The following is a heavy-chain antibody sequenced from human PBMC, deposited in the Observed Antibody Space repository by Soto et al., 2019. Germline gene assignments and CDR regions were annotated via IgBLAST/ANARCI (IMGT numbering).Heavy chain of an antibody. CDR2: ISSSSSYT. CDR1: GFTFSDYY. J-gene: IGHJ6*02. Sequence: GGSVRLSCAGSGFTFSDYYMSWIRQSPGKGLEWVSYISSSSSYTNYADSVKGRFTISRDNAKNSLYLQMNSLRAEDKAVYYCARDPRGPKDLEYGMDVWGQGTTVTVSS. CDR3: ARDPRGPKDLEYGMDV. D-gene: IGHD3-10*01. V-gene: IGHV3-11*06.